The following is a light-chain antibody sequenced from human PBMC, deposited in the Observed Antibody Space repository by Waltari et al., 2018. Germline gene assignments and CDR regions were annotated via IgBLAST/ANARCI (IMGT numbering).Light chain of an antibody. J-gene: IGLJ2*01. CDR2: EVT. Sequence: QSALTQPASVSGTPGQSITISCTGTSEDIGGYDHVSWYQQYPGKAPRLILYEVTNRPSYVSYRFSGSKSGNMASLTISGLQADDEADYYCSSYTTSSRVFGGGTKVTVL. V-gene: IGLV2-14*01. CDR1: SEDIGGYDH. CDR3: SSYTTSSRV.